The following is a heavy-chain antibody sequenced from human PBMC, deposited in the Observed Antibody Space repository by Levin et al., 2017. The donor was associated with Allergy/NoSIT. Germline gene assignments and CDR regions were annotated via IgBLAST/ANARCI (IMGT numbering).Heavy chain of an antibody. CDR3: AKSSTTVTRRWFDP. D-gene: IGHD4-17*01. CDR2: ISYDGTNE. J-gene: IGHJ5*02. Sequence: GESLKISCAASGFTFSSYGMHWVRQAPGKGLEWVAMISYDGTNEFYADSVKGRFTISKDNSKNTLYLQMNSLRAEDTAMYYCAKSSTTVTRRWFDPWGQGTLVTVSS. V-gene: IGHV3-30*18. CDR1: GFTFSSYG.